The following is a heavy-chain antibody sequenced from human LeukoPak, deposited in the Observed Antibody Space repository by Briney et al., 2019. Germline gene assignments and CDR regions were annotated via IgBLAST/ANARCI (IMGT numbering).Heavy chain of an antibody. CDR1: GFTFSSYA. CDR3: ATDQIVGAPTGDY. J-gene: IGHJ4*02. Sequence: PGGSLRLSCAASGFTFSSYAMHWVRQAPGKGLEWVAVISYDGSNKYYADSVKGRFTISRDNSKNTLYLQMNSLRAEDTAVYYCATDQIVGAPTGDYWGQGTLVTVSS. V-gene: IGHV3-30-3*01. CDR2: ISYDGSNK. D-gene: IGHD1-26*01.